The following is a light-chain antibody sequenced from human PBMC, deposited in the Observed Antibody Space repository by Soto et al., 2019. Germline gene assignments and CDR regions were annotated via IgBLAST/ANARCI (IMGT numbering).Light chain of an antibody. CDR3: GTWDSSLSVVV. Sequence: QSVLTQPPSVSAAPGQKVTISCSGSSSNIGNNYVSWYQQLPGTAPNLLIYDCNKRPSGIPDRFSGSKSGTSATLGITGRQTGDEADYYCGTWDSSLSVVVFGGGTKLTVL. CDR2: DCN. V-gene: IGLV1-51*01. J-gene: IGLJ2*01. CDR1: SSNIGNNY.